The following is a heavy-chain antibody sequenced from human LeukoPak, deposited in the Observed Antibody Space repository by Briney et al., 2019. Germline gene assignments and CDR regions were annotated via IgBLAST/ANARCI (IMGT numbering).Heavy chain of an antibody. CDR2: TNSAGSST. D-gene: IGHD6-19*01. V-gene: IGHV3-74*01. CDR1: GFTLSHWW. Sequence: GGSLRLSCVASGFTLSHWWIHWVRHAPGKGLVWVSRTNSAGSSTSYAASVKGRFTISRDKAKNKEYLQMNIWRDEETATYYCSRVGAEAAPFDAWRQGTVVSVSS. J-gene: IGHJ5*02. CDR3: SRVGAEAAPFDA.